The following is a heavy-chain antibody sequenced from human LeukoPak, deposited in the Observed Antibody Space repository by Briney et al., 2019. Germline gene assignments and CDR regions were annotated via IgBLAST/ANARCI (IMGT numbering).Heavy chain of an antibody. CDR3: ARDRGLGGATILGY. CDR2: IYYSGST. J-gene: IGHJ4*02. CDR1: GGSISPYY. D-gene: IGHD1-26*01. V-gene: IGHV4-59*01. Sequence: PSETLSLTCTVSGGSISPYYWSWIRQPPGKGLEWIGYIYYSGSTNYNPSLKSRVTISVDTSKNQFSLKLTSVTAADTAVYYCARDRGLGGATILGYWGQETLVTVS.